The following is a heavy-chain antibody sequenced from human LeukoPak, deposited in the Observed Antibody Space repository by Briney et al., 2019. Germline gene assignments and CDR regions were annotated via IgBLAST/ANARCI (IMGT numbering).Heavy chain of an antibody. Sequence: GASVKVSCKASVYTFTGYYMHWVRQAPGQGHEWMGWINSNSGGTNYAQKCQGRVTMTRETSISTAYMELNRLTSDDTAVYYCARDFGPPPHDYWGQGTLVTVSS. V-gene: IGHV1-2*02. CDR1: VYTFTGYY. J-gene: IGHJ4*02. CDR3: ARDFGPPPHDY. CDR2: INSNSGGT. D-gene: IGHD3/OR15-3a*01.